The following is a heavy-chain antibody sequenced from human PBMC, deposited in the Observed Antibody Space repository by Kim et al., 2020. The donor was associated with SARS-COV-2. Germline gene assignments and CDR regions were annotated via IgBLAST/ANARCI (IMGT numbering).Heavy chain of an antibody. D-gene: IGHD3-10*01. V-gene: IGHV4-59*01. J-gene: IGHJ6*02. CDR1: GGSISSYY. CDR2: IYYSGST. CDR3: ARDPTDKYYYGSGSYYGMDV. Sequence: SETLSLTCTVSGGSISSYYWSWIRQPPGKGLEWIGYIYYSGSTNYNPSLKSRVTISVDTSKNQFSLKLSSVTAADTAVYYCARDPTDKYYYGSGSYYGMDVWGQGTTVTVSS.